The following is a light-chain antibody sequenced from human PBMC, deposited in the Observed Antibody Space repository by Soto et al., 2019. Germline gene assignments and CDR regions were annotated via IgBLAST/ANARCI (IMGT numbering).Light chain of an antibody. Sequence: DLVMTQSPLSLPVTPGEPASISCRSSQSLLHSNGYNYLDWYLQKPGQSPQLLIYLGSNRASGVPDRFSGSGSGTDFTLTISRVEAEDVGVYYFMQALQTPSSFGQGTRLEIK. CDR2: LGS. V-gene: IGKV2-28*01. CDR1: QSLLHSNGYNY. J-gene: IGKJ5*01. CDR3: MQALQTPSS.